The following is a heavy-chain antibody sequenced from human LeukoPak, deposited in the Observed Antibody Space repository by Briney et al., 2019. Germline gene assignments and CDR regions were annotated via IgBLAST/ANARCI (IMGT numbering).Heavy chain of an antibody. CDR3: ARDLGGIAGS. CDR1: GFTFSRYW. CDR2: LNEDGRTT. Sequence: GGSLRLSCAASGFTFSRYWMNWVRQVPGKGLEWVSRLNEDGRTTTYADPVQGRFTIYRDNSKNTLYLQMNSLRAEDTALYYCARDLGGIAGSWGQGALVTVSS. V-gene: IGHV3-74*01. J-gene: IGHJ1*01. D-gene: IGHD1-26*01.